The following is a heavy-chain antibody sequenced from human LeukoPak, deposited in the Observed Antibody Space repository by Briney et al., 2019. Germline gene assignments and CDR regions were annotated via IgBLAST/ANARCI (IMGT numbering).Heavy chain of an antibody. D-gene: IGHD3-22*01. CDR1: GGSISSGGYY. J-gene: IGHJ1*01. CDR3: ARVRWEQNYDSSGAPSEYFQH. Sequence: KPSQTLSLTCAVSGGSISSGGYYWSWIRQHPGKGLEWIGYIYYSGSTYYNPSLKSRVTISVDTSKNQFSLKLSSVTAADTAVYYCARVRWEQNYDSSGAPSEYFQHWGQGTLVTVSS. CDR2: IYYSGST. V-gene: IGHV4-31*11.